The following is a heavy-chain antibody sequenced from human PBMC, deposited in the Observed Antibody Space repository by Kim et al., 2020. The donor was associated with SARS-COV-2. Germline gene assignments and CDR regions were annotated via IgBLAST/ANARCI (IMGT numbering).Heavy chain of an antibody. CDR3: TRERNPGGRYIDF. D-gene: IGHD1-26*01. V-gene: IGHV6-1*01. Sequence: SAVSVKSRITLNPETSKNQFSLQLSSVTPEDTAMYYCTRERNPGGRYIDFWGQGTLVTVSS. J-gene: IGHJ4*02.